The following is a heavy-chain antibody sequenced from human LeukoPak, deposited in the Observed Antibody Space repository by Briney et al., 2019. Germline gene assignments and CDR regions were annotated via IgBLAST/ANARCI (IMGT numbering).Heavy chain of an antibody. D-gene: IGHD3-3*01. J-gene: IGHJ6*02. CDR1: GYTFTSYD. V-gene: IGHV1-8*01. Sequence: ASVKVSCKASGYTFTSYDINWVRQATGQGLEWMGWMNPNSGNTGYAQKFQGRVTMTRNTSISTAYMELSSLRSEDTAVYYCAGGFGYDFWSGAYYYYGMDVWGQGTTVTVSS. CDR3: AGGFGYDFWSGAYYYYGMDV. CDR2: MNPNSGNT.